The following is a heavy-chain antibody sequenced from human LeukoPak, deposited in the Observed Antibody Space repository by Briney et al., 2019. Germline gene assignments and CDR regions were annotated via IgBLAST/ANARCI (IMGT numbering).Heavy chain of an antibody. J-gene: IGHJ4*02. Sequence: ASVKVSCKASGYTFTGYYMHWVRQAPGQGLEWMGWINPNSGGTNYAQKFQGRVTMTRDTSISTAYMELSRLRSDDTAVYHCARGGLWSGYYYYFDYWGQGTLVTVSS. CDR3: ARGGLWSGYYYYFDY. V-gene: IGHV1-2*02. CDR2: INPNSGGT. CDR1: GYTFTGYY. D-gene: IGHD3-3*01.